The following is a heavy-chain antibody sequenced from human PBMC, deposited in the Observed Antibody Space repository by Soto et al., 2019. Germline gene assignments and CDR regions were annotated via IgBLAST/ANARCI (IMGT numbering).Heavy chain of an antibody. J-gene: IGHJ6*03. Sequence: GGSLRLSCAASGFTFNSYSMNWVRXXPXKGLEWVSYISSTSSSIYYADSVKGRFTISRDNAKNSLYLQMNSLRAEDTAVYYCARDLRIAYYYYYMDVWGKGTTVTVSS. CDR1: GFTFNSYS. D-gene: IGHD6-13*01. CDR2: ISSTSSSI. V-gene: IGHV3-48*01. CDR3: ARDLRIAYYYYYMDV.